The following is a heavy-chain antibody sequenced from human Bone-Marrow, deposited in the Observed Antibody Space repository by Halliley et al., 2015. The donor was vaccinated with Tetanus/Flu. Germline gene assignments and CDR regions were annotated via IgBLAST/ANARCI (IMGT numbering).Heavy chain of an antibody. CDR1: GFSFSTSGMC. D-gene: IGHD2-2*01. CDR3: ARAPFYANSSFYGMDV. Sequence: LVKPTQTLTLTCTFSGFSFSTSGMCLTWVRQSPGKALEWLAFINWDDDKYYSAPLKTRLPISRVTSKNQVVLTMTNLDPVDTALYFCARAPFYANSSFYGMDVWGHGTTVSVSS. CDR2: INWDDDK. J-gene: IGHJ6*02. V-gene: IGHV2-70*20.